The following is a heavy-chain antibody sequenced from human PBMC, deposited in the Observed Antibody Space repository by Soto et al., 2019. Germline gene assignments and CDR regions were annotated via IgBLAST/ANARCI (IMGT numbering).Heavy chain of an antibody. CDR3: AKDIADYEGSNWFDP. J-gene: IGHJ5*02. V-gene: IGHV3-9*01. D-gene: IGHD4-17*01. CDR2: ISWNSGSI. CDR1: GFTFDDYA. Sequence: EVQLVESGGGLVQPGRSLRLSCAASGFTFDDYAMHWVRQAPGKGLEWVSGISWNSGSIGYADSVKGRFTISRDNAKNSLYLQMNSLRAEDTALYYCAKDIADYEGSNWFDPWCQGTLVTVSA.